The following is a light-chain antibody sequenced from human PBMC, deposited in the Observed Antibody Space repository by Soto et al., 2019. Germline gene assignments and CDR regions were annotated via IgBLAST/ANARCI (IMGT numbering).Light chain of an antibody. J-gene: IGKJ4*01. CDR2: GAS. CDR3: QQYNYSPLT. Sequence: EIVLTQSPGTLSFSPGERSTLSCRSSQSVSRSYLAWYQQKPGQAPRLLIYGASSRATGIPDRFSGSGSGTDFTLTISRLEPEDFAVYYCQQYNYSPLTFGGGTKVDIK. V-gene: IGKV3-20*01. CDR1: QSVSRSY.